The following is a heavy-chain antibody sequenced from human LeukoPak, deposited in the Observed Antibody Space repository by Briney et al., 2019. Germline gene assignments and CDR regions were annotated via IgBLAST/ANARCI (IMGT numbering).Heavy chain of an antibody. CDR2: ISSSGSTI. CDR3: ARARSGYYFDY. J-gene: IGHJ4*02. V-gene: IGHV3-48*01. CDR1: GFTFSSYS. D-gene: IGHD1-14*01. Sequence: GGSLRLFCAASGFTFSSYSMSWVRQAPGKGLEWVSYISSSGSTIYYADSVRGRFTISRDSAKNSLYLQMNSLRAEDTAVYYCARARSGYYFDYWGQGTLVTVSS.